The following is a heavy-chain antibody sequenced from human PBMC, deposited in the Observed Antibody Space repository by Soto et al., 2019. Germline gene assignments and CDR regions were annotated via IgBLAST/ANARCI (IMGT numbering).Heavy chain of an antibody. CDR2: ISYDGSNK. J-gene: IGHJ6*02. Sequence: QVQLVESGGGVVQPGRSLRLSCAASGFTFSSYGMHWVRQAPGKGLEWVAVISYDGSNKYYADSVKGRFTISRDNSKNTLYLQMNSLRAEDTAVYYCAKEDHYWIGGYYYYYGMDVWGQGTTVTVSS. V-gene: IGHV3-30*18. CDR3: AKEDHYWIGGYYYYYGMDV. CDR1: GFTFSSYG. D-gene: IGHD3-16*01.